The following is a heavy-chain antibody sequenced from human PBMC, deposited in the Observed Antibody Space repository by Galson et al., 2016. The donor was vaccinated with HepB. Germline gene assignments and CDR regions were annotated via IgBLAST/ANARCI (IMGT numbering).Heavy chain of an antibody. CDR3: AKYPEGDYRHFED. D-gene: IGHD3-16*01. Sequence: SLRLSCAASGFRFTSYVMSWVRQPPGKGLEWLSSIRGRGFGTFEADSVKGRFTISRDNSRNTVYLHLNRVTVEDAGLYFCAKYPEGDYRHFEDWGQGTLVTVSS. CDR1: GFRFTSYV. CDR2: IRGRGFGT. V-gene: IGHV3-23*01. J-gene: IGHJ4*02.